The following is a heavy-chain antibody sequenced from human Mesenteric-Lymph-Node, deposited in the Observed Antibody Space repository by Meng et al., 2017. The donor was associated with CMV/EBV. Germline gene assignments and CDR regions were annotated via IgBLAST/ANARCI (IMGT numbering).Heavy chain of an antibody. J-gene: IGHJ4*02. Sequence: GESLKISCAASGFTFSNYGMTWVRQAPGKGLEWGSVIYSGGSKTYYGDSVKGRFTISRDDSKNTLYLQMKSLRAEDTAVYYCASLWFGDYWGQGTLVTVSS. V-gene: IGHV3-23*03. D-gene: IGHD3-10*01. CDR1: GFTFSNYG. CDR2: IYSGGSKT. CDR3: ASLWFGDY.